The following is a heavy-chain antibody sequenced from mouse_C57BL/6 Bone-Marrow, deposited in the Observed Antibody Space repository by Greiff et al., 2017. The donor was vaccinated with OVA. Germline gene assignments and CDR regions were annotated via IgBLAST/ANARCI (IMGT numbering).Heavy chain of an antibody. D-gene: IGHD3-3*01. CDR3: ARSVRGTGFAY. CDR2: IYSRSGNT. CDR1: GYTFTSYG. Sequence: QVQLQQSGAELARPGASVKLSCKASGYTFTSYGISWVKQRTGQGLEWIGEIYSRSGNTYYNEKFKGKATLTADKSSSTAYMELRSLTSEDSAVYFCARSVRGTGFAYWGQGTLVTVSA. J-gene: IGHJ3*01. V-gene: IGHV1-81*01.